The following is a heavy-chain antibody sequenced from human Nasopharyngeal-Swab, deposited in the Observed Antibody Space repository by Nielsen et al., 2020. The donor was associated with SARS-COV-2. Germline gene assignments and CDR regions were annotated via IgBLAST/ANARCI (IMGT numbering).Heavy chain of an antibody. CDR1: GGSISSSSYY. CDR3: ARPGYSSSWYYYYGMDV. J-gene: IGHJ6*02. V-gene: IGHV4-39*07. CDR2: INHSGST. Sequence: SETLSLTCTVSGGSISSSSYYWGWIRQPPGKGLEWIGEINHSGSTNYNPSLKSRVTISVDTSKNQFSLKLSSVTAADTAVYYCARPGYSSSWYYYYGMDVWGQGTTVTVSS. D-gene: IGHD6-13*01.